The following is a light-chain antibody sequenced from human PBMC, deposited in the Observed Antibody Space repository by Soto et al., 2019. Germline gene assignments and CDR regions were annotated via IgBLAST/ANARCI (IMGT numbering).Light chain of an antibody. CDR1: QSVRSNY. CDR3: QQYGNTPLT. J-gene: IGKJ4*01. Sequence: EIVSKKSPETLSLSPGKRATLSCRASQSVRSNYLAWYQQKPGQAPRFLIYDASSRATGIPDRFNGSGSGTDFPLTIIRLETEDLAVYYCQQYGNTPLTFGGGTKVDIK. V-gene: IGKV3-20*01. CDR2: DAS.